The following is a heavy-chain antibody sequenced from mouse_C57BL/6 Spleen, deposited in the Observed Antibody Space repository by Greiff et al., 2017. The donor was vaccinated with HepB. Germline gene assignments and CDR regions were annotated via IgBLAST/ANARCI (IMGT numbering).Heavy chain of an antibody. V-gene: IGHV5-6*01. CDR2: ISSGGSYT. J-gene: IGHJ3*01. D-gene: IGHD4-1*01. CDR1: GFTFSSYG. CDR3: ARHRDGTWFAY. Sequence: EVKLVESGGDLVKPGGSLKLSCAASGFTFSSYGMSWVRQTPDKRLEWVATISSGGSYTYYPDSVKGRFTISRDNAKNTLYLQMSSLKSEDTAMYYCARHRDGTWFAYWGQGTLVTVSA.